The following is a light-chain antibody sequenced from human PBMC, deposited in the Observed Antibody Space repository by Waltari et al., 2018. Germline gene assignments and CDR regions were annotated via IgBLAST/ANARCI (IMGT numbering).Light chain of an antibody. J-gene: IGKJ4*01. Sequence: EIVLTQSPATLSLSPGERAPLSCRASEKINIFLAWYHQKPGQAPRLLISDASHRAAGVPARFSGSVSLTDVTLTISSLEPEDFGVHYCQQRTNWQSLSFGGGTRVDIK. CDR1: EKINIF. CDR3: QQRTNWQSLS. CDR2: DAS. V-gene: IGKV3-11*01.